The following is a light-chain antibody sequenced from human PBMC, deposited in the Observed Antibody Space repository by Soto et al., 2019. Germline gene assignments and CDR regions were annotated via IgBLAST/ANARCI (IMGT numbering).Light chain of an antibody. J-gene: IGKJ5*01. Sequence: EIVVTEDTGTLSLSPGERATLACRASQSVSSHYLAWFQQKPGQAPRLLIYAASRSATGIPDRFTGSASGTDFTLTFIRLEPEDFAVYYCQQYGSSPITFGQGTRLEI. CDR1: QSVSSHY. V-gene: IGKV3-20*01. CDR2: AAS. CDR3: QQYGSSPIT.